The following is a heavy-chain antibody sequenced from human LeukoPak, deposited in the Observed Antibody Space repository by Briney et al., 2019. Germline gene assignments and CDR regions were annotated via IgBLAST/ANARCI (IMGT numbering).Heavy chain of an antibody. Sequence: SETLSLTCTVSGGSISSYYWSWIRQPPGKGLEWIGYIYYSGSTNYNPSPKSRVTISVDTSKNQFSLKLSSVTAADTAVYYCARGTAMVPYYYYYYYMDVWGKGTTVTVSS. CDR3: ARGTAMVPYYYYYYYMDV. D-gene: IGHD5-18*01. CDR2: IYYSGST. V-gene: IGHV4-59*01. CDR1: GGSISSYY. J-gene: IGHJ6*03.